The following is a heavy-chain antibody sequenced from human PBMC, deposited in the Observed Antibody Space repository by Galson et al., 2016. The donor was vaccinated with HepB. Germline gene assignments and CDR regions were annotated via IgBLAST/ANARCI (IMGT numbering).Heavy chain of an antibody. J-gene: IGHJ4*02. Sequence: SLRLSCAASGFTFSCYGMHWVRQAPGKGLEWVAVIWYDGSNKYYADSVKGRFTISRDNSKNTLSLQMNSLRAEDTAVYYCARDGYDIFTGYYPGYYCDYWGQATLVTVSS. CDR1: GFTFSCYG. V-gene: IGHV3-33*01. D-gene: IGHD3-9*01. CDR2: IWYDGSNK. CDR3: ARDGYDIFTGYYPGYYCDY.